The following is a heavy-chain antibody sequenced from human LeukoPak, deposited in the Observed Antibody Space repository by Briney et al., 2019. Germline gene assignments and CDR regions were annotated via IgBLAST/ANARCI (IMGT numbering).Heavy chain of an antibody. J-gene: IGHJ4*02. D-gene: IGHD6-13*01. V-gene: IGHV4-39*07. CDR3: ARGGYSSSWYNY. CDR2: FYYSGST. Sequence: SETLSLTCTVSGGSISSSSYYWGWIRQPPGKGLEWIGSFYYSGSTYYNPSLKSRVTISVDTSKNQFSLKLSSVTAADTAVYYCARGGYSSSWYNYWGQGTLVTVSS. CDR1: GGSISSSSYY.